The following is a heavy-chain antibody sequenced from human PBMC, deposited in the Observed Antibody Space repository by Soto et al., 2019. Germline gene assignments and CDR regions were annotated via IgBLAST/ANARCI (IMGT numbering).Heavy chain of an antibody. CDR2: ISSGGGGT. D-gene: IGHD2-15*01. CDR3: AKEYLSGGSIGSFFDY. J-gene: IGHJ4*02. V-gene: IGHV3-23*01. CDR1: ECAFSGYG. Sequence: PGGSLRLSCAAAECAFSGYGMTWVRQAPGKGLEWVSGISSGGGGTYYADSVKGRFTISRDNPKNTLYLQMNNLRAEDTAVYYCAKEYLSGGSIGSFFDYWGQGSQVTVSS.